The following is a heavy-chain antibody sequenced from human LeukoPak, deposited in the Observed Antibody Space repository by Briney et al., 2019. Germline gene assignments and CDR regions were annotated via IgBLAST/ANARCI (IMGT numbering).Heavy chain of an antibody. J-gene: IGHJ4*02. CDR2: IRGSGDT. Sequence: GGSLRLSCAASGFTFSNNAMSWVRQAPGKGLDWLSAIRGSGDTYYSDSVKGRFTISRDNSKNMMYLHMNNLLADDTAVYYCVKTCPYGTTWYGFCDYWGQGALVTVSS. CDR3: VKTCPYGTTWYGFCDY. V-gene: IGHV3-23*01. CDR1: GFTFSNNA. D-gene: IGHD3-3*01.